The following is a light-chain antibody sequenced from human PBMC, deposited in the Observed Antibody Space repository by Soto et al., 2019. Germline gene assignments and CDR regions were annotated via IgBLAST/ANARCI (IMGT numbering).Light chain of an antibody. CDR3: QQYTDSPIN. J-gene: IGKJ3*01. Sequence: EIVMTQSPATLSVSPGERATLSCRASQSVSSNLAWYQQKPGQAPRLLVHGASARASGVPARFSGSGSETDFTLTISSLQSEDFAVYYCQQYTDSPINFGPGTKVDI. CDR1: QSVSSN. CDR2: GAS. V-gene: IGKV3-15*01.